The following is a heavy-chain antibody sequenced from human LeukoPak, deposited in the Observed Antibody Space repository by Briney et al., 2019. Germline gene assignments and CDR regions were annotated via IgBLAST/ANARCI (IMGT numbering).Heavy chain of an antibody. V-gene: IGHV1-2*02. CDR3: ARARRDGYNSRFVLAPDLFDY. D-gene: IGHD5-24*01. Sequence: ASVKVSCKASGYTFTGYYMHWVRQAPGQGLEWMGWINPNSGGTNYAQKFQGRVTMTRDTSISTAYMELSRLRSDDTAVYYCARARRDGYNSRFVLAPDLFDYWGQGTLVTVSS. J-gene: IGHJ4*02. CDR2: INPNSGGT. CDR1: GYTFTGYY.